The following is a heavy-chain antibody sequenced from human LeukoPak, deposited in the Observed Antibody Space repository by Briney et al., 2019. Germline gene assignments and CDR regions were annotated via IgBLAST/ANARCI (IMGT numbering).Heavy chain of an antibody. CDR1: GYTFTIYY. Sequence: ASVKVSFKASGYTFTIYYMHWVRQAPGQGLEWMGIINPSGGSTSYAQKFQGRVTMTRDMSTSTVYMELSSLRSEDTAVYYCASLSGSYLSPGWWGQGTLVTVSS. J-gene: IGHJ4*02. CDR3: ASLSGSYLSPGW. CDR2: INPSGGST. D-gene: IGHD1-26*01. V-gene: IGHV1-46*01.